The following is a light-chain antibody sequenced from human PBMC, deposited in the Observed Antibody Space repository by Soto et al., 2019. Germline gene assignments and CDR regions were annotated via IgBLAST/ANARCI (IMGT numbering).Light chain of an antibody. J-gene: IGLJ1*01. CDR3: SSYTRNTTLV. V-gene: IGLV2-14*01. CDR2: EVR. Sequence: QSALTQPASVSGSPGQSITISCTGTSSDVGRYNYVSWYQQHPGKAPKVMIYEVRNRPSGVSNRFSGSKSGNAASLTISRLQAEDEADYYCSSYTRNTTLVFGTGTKVTVL. CDR1: SSDVGRYNY.